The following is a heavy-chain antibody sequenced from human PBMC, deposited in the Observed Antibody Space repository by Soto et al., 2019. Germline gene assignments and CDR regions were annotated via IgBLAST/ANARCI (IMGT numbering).Heavy chain of an antibody. D-gene: IGHD6-25*01. CDR1: GGSFSGYY. J-gene: IGHJ4*02. CDR2: INHSGST. CDR3: ARGRMGGSGLKGDFDY. V-gene: IGHV4-34*01. Sequence: SETLSLTCAVYGGSFSGYYWSWIRQPPGKGLEWIGEINHSGSTNYNPSLKSRVTISVDTSKNQFSLKLSSVTAADTAVYYCARGRMGGSGLKGDFDYWGQGTLVTVSS.